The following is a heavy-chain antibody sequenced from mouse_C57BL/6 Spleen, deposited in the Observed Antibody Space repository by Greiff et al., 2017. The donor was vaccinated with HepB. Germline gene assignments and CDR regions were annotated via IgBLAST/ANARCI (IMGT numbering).Heavy chain of an antibody. CDR3: TTGDYGSSYRWYFDV. D-gene: IGHD1-1*01. V-gene: IGHV14-4*01. J-gene: IGHJ1*03. CDR2: IDPENGAT. CDR1: GFNIKDDY. Sequence: VQLQQSGAELVRPGASVKLSCTASGFNIKDDYMHWVKQRPEQGLEWIGWIDPENGATEYASKFQGKATITADTSSNTAYLQLSSLTSEDTAVYYCTTGDYGSSYRWYFDVWGTGTTVTVSS.